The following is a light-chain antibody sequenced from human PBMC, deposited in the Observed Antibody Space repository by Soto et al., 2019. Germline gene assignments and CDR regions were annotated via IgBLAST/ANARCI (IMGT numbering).Light chain of an antibody. CDR2: GAS. V-gene: IGKV3-15*01. Sequence: EIVMTQSPVTLSVSPGERATLSCRASQSVSSSLAWFQQKPGQAPRLLIYGASTRATGIPARFSGSGSGTEFTLTISSLQSEDVAVSYCQQYNNWPRTFGQGTKLEMK. CDR1: QSVSSS. CDR3: QQYNNWPRT. J-gene: IGKJ2*01.